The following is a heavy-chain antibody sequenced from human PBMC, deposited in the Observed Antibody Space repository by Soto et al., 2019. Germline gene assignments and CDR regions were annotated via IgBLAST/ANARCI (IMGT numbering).Heavy chain of an antibody. J-gene: IGHJ3*02. CDR2: IYYIGSS. V-gene: IGHV4-59*08. Sequence: AETLSLTCTVSGGSISSYDWSWIRQPPGKGLEWIGYIYYIGSSKYNPSLKSRVTISVDTSKNQFSLKLSSVTAADTAVYYCARHVAVAGPHTFDIWGQGTMVTVS. CDR1: GGSISSYD. D-gene: IGHD6-13*01. CDR3: ARHVAVAGPHTFDI.